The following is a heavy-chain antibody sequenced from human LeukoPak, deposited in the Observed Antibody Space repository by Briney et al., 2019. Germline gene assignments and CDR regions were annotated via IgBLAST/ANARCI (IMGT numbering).Heavy chain of an antibody. CDR1: GFTFSSYS. Sequence: GGSLRLSCAASGFTFSSYSMNWVRQAPGKGLEWVSYISSSSSTIYYADSVKGRFTISRDNAKNSLYLQMNSLRAEDTAVYYCARDPGGTGVYGSGSNYWGQGTLVTVSS. CDR2: ISSSSSTI. J-gene: IGHJ4*02. CDR3: ARDPGGTGVYGSGSNY. V-gene: IGHV3-48*01. D-gene: IGHD3-10*01.